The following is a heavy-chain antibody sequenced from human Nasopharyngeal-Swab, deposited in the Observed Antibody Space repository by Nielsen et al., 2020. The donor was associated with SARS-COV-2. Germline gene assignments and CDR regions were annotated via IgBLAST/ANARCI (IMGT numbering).Heavy chain of an antibody. J-gene: IGHJ3*02. CDR3: AKDLGYCSGGSCYGDAFDI. D-gene: IGHD2-15*01. CDR2: ISGSGGST. CDR1: GFTFSSYA. V-gene: IGHV3-23*01. Sequence: GESLKISCAAPGFTFSSYAMSWVRQAPGKGLEWVSAISGSGGSTYYADPVKGRFTISRDNSKNTLYLQMNSLRAEDTAVYYCAKDLGYCSGGSCYGDAFDIWGQGTMVTVSS.